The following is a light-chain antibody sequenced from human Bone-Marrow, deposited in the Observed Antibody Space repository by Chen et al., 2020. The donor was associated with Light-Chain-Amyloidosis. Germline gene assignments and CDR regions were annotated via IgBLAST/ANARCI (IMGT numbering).Light chain of an antibody. Sequence: SSLTQPSLVAGSPWPSITISCTGTSSDVGYFNYVSWYQQVPGKAPKLVMSEVKKRPSGVSTRYSGSKSGNTASLTLSRLQAEDEADYYCSSYTSSSLPYVFGTGTKVTVL. J-gene: IGLJ1*01. CDR3: SSYTSSSLPYV. V-gene: IGLV2-14*01. CDR2: EVK. CDR1: SSDVGYFNY.